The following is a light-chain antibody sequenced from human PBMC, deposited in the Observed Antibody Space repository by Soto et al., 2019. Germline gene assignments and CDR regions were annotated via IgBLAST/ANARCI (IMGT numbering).Light chain of an antibody. CDR2: DNN. V-gene: IGLV1-51*01. CDR3: GTWDSSLSVYV. CDR1: SSNIGDNY. Sequence: QSVLTQPPSVSAAPGQKVTISCSGSSSNIGDNYLSWYQQLPGTAPKVLIYDNNKRPSGIPDRFSGSKSGTSATLGITGLQTGDEADYYCGTWDSSLSVYVFGTGTKLTVL. J-gene: IGLJ1*01.